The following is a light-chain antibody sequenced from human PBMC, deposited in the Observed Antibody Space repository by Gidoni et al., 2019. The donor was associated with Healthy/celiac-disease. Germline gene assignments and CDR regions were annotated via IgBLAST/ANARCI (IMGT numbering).Light chain of an antibody. CDR2: DAS. J-gene: IGKJ4*01. CDR3: QKRSNWIT. V-gene: IGKV3-11*01. CDR1: QSVSSY. Sequence: DIVLTQSPATLALSPGETATLSCRASQSVSSYLVWYQQKPGQAPRLLIYDASNRATGIPARFSGRGSGTDFTLTISRLEPEDFAVYYCQKRSNWITFGGGTKVEIK.